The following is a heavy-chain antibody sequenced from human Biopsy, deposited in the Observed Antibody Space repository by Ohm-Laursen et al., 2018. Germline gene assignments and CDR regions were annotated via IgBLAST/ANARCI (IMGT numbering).Heavy chain of an antibody. CDR3: ARATNSTGWPYYYFYGMDV. Sequence: SETLSLTCTVSGGSISSDYWSWIRQTPGKGLEWIGYIYYSGSTNYNPSLKSQVTISVDTSKNQFSLRLNSVTAADTAVYYCARATNSTGWPYYYFYGMDVWGQGTTVTVPS. V-gene: IGHV4-59*01. J-gene: IGHJ6*02. CDR2: IYYSGST. CDR1: GGSISSDY. D-gene: IGHD2/OR15-2a*01.